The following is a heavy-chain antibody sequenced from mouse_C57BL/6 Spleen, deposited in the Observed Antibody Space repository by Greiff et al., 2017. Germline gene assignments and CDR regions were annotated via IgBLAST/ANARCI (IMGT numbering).Heavy chain of an antibody. J-gene: IGHJ2*01. CDR2: IDPEDGET. V-gene: IGHV14-2*01. D-gene: IGHD1-1*01. CDR1: GFNINDYY. CDR3: ASTGY. Sequence: EVKLMESGAELVKPGASVKLSCTASGFNINDYYMHWVKQRTEKGLEWIGRIDPEDGETKYAPTFQGQDTITADTSSNTAYLQLSSLASENTAVYYCASTGYWGQGTTLTVSS.